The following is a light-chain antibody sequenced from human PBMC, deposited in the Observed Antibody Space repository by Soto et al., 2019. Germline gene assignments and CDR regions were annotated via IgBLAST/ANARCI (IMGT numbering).Light chain of an antibody. CDR2: EVT. CDR3: SSFTSSSTRV. Sequence: QSALTQPASVSRSPGQSITISCTGTSSDVGGYNYVSWYQQHPGKAPKLIIYEVTNRPSGVSNRFSGSKSDSTASLTIAGLQSEDEAEYYCSSFTSSSTRVFGTGTKVTVL. V-gene: IGLV2-14*03. CDR1: SSDVGGYNY. J-gene: IGLJ1*01.